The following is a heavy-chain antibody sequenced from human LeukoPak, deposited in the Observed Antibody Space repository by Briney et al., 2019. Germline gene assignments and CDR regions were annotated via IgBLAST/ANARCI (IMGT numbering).Heavy chain of an antibody. V-gene: IGHV1-18*01. CDR2: ISAYNGNT. D-gene: IGHD6-19*01. CDR3: ARRYSSGWYGYTVDY. Sequence: ASVKVSCTASGYTFTSYAIHWVRPAPGQGLEWMGWISAYNGNTNYAQKLQGRVTMTTDTSTSTAYMELRSLRSDDTAVYYCARRYSSGWYGYTVDYWGQGTLVTVSS. CDR1: GYTFTSYA. J-gene: IGHJ4*02.